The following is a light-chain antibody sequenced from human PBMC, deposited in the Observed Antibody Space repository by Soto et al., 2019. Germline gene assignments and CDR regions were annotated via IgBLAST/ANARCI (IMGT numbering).Light chain of an antibody. CDR1: QSISNY. V-gene: IGKV1-39*01. CDR3: QQYNNWPRT. J-gene: IGKJ1*01. Sequence: DIQMTQSPSSLSASVGDRVIITCRTSQSISNYLNWYQHKPGKAPKVLISAASNLQSGVPSRFSGSGSGTVFTLTISSLQPEDFAVYYCQQYNNWPRTFGQGTKVEIK. CDR2: AAS.